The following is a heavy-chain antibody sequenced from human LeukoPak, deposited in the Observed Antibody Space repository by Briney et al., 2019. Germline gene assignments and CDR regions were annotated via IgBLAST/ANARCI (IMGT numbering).Heavy chain of an antibody. J-gene: IGHJ3*02. V-gene: IGHV4-34*01. D-gene: IGHD2-2*01. CDR3: ARGGLGHCSSTSCYGWAFDI. CDR1: GGSFSGYY. CDR2: INHSGST. Sequence: SETLSLTCAVYGGSFSGYYWSWIRQPPGKGLEWIGEINHSGSTNYNPSLKSRVTISVDTSKNQFSLKLSSVTAADTAVYYCARGGLGHCSSTSCYGWAFDIWGQGTMVTVSS.